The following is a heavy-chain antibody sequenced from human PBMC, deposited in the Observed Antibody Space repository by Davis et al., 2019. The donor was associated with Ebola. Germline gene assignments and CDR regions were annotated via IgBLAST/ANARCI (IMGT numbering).Heavy chain of an antibody. J-gene: IGHJ5*02. CDR3: ARVGTYRFDP. V-gene: IGHV4-39*07. Sequence: SETLSLTCTVSGDSISSSSYYWAWIRQPPGKGLEWIGEINHSGSTNYDPSLKSRVTISVDTSKSQFSLKVSSVTAADTAVYYCARVGTYRFDPWGQGTLVTVSS. CDR1: GDSISSSSYY. D-gene: IGHD1-1*01. CDR2: INHSGST.